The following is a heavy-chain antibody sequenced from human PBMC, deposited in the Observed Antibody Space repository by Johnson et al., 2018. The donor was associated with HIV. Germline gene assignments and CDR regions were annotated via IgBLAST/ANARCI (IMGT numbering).Heavy chain of an antibody. CDR3: ARSRWGSTLGALDI. D-gene: IGHD1-26*01. CDR1: GFTFSSNY. J-gene: IGHJ3*02. CDR2: ISWNSGSI. V-gene: IGHV3-48*04. Sequence: VQLVESGGGVVQPGRSLRLSCAASGFTFSSNYMSWVRQAPGKGLGWVSGISWNSGSIGYADSVKGRFTISRDNAKNSLYLQMNSLRAGDTAVYYCARSRWGSTLGALDIWGQGTMVTVSS.